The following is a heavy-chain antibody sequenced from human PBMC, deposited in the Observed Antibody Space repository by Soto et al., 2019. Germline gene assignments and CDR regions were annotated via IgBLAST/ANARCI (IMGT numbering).Heavy chain of an antibody. CDR3: ARLWLGLRPPDY. CDR2: IYYSGST. V-gene: IGHV4-39*01. J-gene: IGHJ4*02. D-gene: IGHD3-10*01. Sequence: PSETLSLTCTVSGGSIRSSSYYWGWIRQPPGKGLEWIGSIYYSGSTYCNPSLKSRVTISVDTSKNQFSLKLSSVTAADTAVYFCARLWLGLRPPDYWGQGTLVTVSS. CDR1: GGSIRSSSYY.